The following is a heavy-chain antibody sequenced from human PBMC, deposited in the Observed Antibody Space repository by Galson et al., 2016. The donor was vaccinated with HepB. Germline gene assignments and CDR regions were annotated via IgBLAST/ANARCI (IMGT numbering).Heavy chain of an antibody. CDR1: GFTFSTYS. J-gene: IGHJ6*04. D-gene: IGHD4-17*01. CDR2: ISSTTTYI. V-gene: IGHV3-21*01. Sequence: SLRLSCAASGFTFSTYSLNWVRQAPGKGLEWVSSISSTTTYIYYADSVKGRFTISRDNAKHSLFLQMNSLRAEDTAVYYCARAHTADYGDELWFYQAMDVWGKGTTVTVSS. CDR3: ARAHTADYGDELWFYQAMDV.